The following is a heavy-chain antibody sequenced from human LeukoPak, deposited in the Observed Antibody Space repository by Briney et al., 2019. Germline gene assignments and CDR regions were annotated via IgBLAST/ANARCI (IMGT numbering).Heavy chain of an antibody. Sequence: GGCLRLSCAASGFTFSSYAMSWVRQAPGKGLEWVSSISYTGTYIYYADSVKGRFTISRDNAQNSLYLQMNSLRAEDTAIYYCVRDRGTYRPIDYWGQGTLVTVSS. D-gene: IGHD1-26*01. J-gene: IGHJ4*02. CDR1: GFTFSSYA. CDR2: ISYTGTYI. V-gene: IGHV3-21*04. CDR3: VRDRGTYRPIDY.